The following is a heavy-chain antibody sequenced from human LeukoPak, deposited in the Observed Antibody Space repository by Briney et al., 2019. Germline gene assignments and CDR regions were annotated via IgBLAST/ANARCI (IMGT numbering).Heavy chain of an antibody. CDR3: ARQISQGAAAGTFDY. D-gene: IGHD6-13*01. CDR2: IYYSGST. J-gene: IGHJ4*02. Sequence: PSETLSLTCTVSGGSLSSGSYYWGWIRQPPGKGLEWIGSIYYSGSTYYNPSLKSRVTISVDTSKNQFSLKLSSVTAADTAVYYCARQISQGAAAGTFDYWGQGTLVTASS. V-gene: IGHV4-39*01. CDR1: GGSLSSGSYY.